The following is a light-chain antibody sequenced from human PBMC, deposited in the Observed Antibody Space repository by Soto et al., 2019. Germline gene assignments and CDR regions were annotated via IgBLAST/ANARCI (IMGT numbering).Light chain of an antibody. Sequence: QSALTQPASVSGSPGQSITISCTGTSSDVSAYNYVSWYQQHPGKAPKLMIYDVNNRPSGVSNRFSGSKSGNTASLTISGLQAADEADYYCSSYTTSDTVVFGGGTKLTVL. CDR3: SSYTTSDTVV. CDR2: DVN. CDR1: SSDVSAYNY. V-gene: IGLV2-14*01. J-gene: IGLJ2*01.